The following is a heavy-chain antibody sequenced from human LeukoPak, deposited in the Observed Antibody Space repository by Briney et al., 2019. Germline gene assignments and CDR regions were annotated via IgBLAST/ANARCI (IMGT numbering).Heavy chain of an antibody. V-gene: IGHV1-18*04. CDR3: ARHSGSGWQALGY. CDR1: GYTFSNYG. Sequence: ASVKVSCKASGYTFSNYGISWVRQAPGLGLEWMGWTSYNGNTNYAQKFQDRVTMTTDTSTTTAYMELRSLESDDTAAYYCARHSGSGWQALGYWGQGTLVTVSS. D-gene: IGHD6-19*01. J-gene: IGHJ4*02. CDR2: TSYNGNT.